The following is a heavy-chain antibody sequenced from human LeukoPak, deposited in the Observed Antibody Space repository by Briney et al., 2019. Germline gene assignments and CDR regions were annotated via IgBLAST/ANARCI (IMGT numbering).Heavy chain of an antibody. Sequence: SVKVSCKASGGTFSSYAISWVRQAPGQGLEWMGRIIPILGIANYAQKFQRRVTITADKSTSTAYMELSSLRSEDTAVYYCARLVVVPAAINYYYGMDVWGQGTTVTVSS. CDR3: ARLVVVPAAINYYYGMDV. CDR2: IIPILGIA. J-gene: IGHJ6*02. CDR1: GGTFSSYA. D-gene: IGHD2-2*02. V-gene: IGHV1-69*04.